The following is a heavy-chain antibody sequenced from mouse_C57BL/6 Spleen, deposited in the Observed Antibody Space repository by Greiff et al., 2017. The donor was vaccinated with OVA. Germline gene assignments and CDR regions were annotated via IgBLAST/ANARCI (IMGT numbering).Heavy chain of an antibody. J-gene: IGHJ2*01. CDR2: INPNNGGT. V-gene: IGHV1-18*01. Sequence: EVQLQQSGPELVKPGASVKIPCKASGYTFTDYNMDWVKQSHGKSLEWIGDINPNNGGTIYNQKFKGKATLTVDKSSSTAYMELRSLTSEDTAVYYCARWYYGSSSYYFDYWGQGTTLTVSS. D-gene: IGHD1-1*01. CDR3: ARWYYGSSSYYFDY. CDR1: GYTFTDYN.